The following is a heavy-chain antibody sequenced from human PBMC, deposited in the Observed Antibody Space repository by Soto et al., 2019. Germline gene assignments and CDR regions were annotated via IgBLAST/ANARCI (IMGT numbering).Heavy chain of an antibody. CDR3: ARPGEAYYDYVWGRTYYYYGMDV. D-gene: IGHD3-16*01. Sequence: PGGSLRLSCAASGFTFSSYAMHWVRQAPGKGLEWVAVISYDGSNKYYADSVKGRFTISRDNSKNTLYLQMNSLRAEDTAVYYCARPGEAYYDYVWGRTYYYYGMDVWGQGTTVTVSS. V-gene: IGHV3-30-3*01. CDR2: ISYDGSNK. J-gene: IGHJ6*02. CDR1: GFTFSSYA.